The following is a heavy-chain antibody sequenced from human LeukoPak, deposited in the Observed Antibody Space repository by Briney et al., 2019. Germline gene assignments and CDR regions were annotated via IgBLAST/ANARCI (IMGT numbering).Heavy chain of an antibody. V-gene: IGHV1-2*02. J-gene: IGHJ5*02. Sequence: GASVKVSCKASGYTFTGYYMHWVRQAPGQGLEWMGWINPNSGGTNYAQNCQGRGNMTRDTSISTAYMELSRLRSDDTAVYYCARLIPPYGDYSFWFDPWGQGTLVTVSS. D-gene: IGHD4-17*01. CDR1: GYTFTGYY. CDR2: INPNSGGT. CDR3: ARLIPPYGDYSFWFDP.